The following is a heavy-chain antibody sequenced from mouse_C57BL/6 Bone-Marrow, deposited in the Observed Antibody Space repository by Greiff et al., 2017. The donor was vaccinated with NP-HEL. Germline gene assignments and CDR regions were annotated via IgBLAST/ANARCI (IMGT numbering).Heavy chain of an antibody. V-gene: IGHV1-81*01. D-gene: IGHD2-3*01. CDR3: ARTGWLLPYYAMDY. CDR2: IYPRSGNT. Sequence: VKLVESGAELARPGASVKLSCKASGYTFTSYGISWVKQRTGQGLEWIGEIYPRSGNTYYNEKFKGKATLTADKSSSTAYMELRSLTSEDSAVYFCARTGWLLPYYAMDYWGQGTSVTVSS. J-gene: IGHJ4*01. CDR1: GYTFTSYG.